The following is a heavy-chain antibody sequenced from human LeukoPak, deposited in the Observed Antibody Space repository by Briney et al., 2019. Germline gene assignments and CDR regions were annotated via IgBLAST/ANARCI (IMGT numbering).Heavy chain of an antibody. J-gene: IGHJ4*02. V-gene: IGHV3-23*01. CDR1: GFTFSRYA. CDR2: ISGSGGST. Sequence: GGSLRLSCAASGFTFSRYAMSWVRQAPGKGLEWVSAISGSGGSTYYADSVKGRFTISRDNSKNTLYLQMNSLRAEDTAVYYCAKGLHGWYGGDYWGQGTLVTVSS. CDR3: AKGLHGWYGGDY. D-gene: IGHD3-10*01.